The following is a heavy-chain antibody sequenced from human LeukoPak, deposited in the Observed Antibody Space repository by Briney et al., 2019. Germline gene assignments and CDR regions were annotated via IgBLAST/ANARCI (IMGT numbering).Heavy chain of an antibody. J-gene: IGHJ6*02. D-gene: IGHD3-10*01. CDR3: AIVSRGITMPPGGYYGMDV. V-gene: IGHV1-69*04. CDR2: IIPILGIA. CDR1: GGTFSSYA. Sequence: SVKVSCKASGGTFSSYAISWVRQAPGQGLEWMGRIIPILGIANYAQKFQGRVTITADKSTSTAYMELSSLRSEDTAVYYCAIVSRGITMPPGGYYGMDVWGQGTTVTVSS.